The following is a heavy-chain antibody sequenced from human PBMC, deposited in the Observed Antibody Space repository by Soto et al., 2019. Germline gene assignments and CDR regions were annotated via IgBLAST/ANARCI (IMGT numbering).Heavy chain of an antibody. D-gene: IGHD2-15*01. CDR3: ARDSIVVVVAATRAYYYYYGMDV. CDR2: IWYDGSNK. J-gene: IGHJ6*02. CDR1: GFTFSSYG. Sequence: GGSLRLSCAASGFTFSSYGMHWARQAPGKGLEWVAVIWYDGSNKYYADSVKGRFTISRDNSKNTLYLQMNSLRAEDTAVYYCARDSIVVVVAATRAYYYYYGMDVWGQGTTVTVSS. V-gene: IGHV3-33*01.